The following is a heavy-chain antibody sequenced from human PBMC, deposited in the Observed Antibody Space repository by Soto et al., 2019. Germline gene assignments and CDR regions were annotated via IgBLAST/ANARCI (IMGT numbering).Heavy chain of an antibody. J-gene: IGHJ4*02. CDR1: GFTLSSYW. D-gene: IGHD1-26*01. Sequence: EVQLVESGGGLVQPGGSLRLSCVASGFTLSSYWMHWVREAPGKGLVWVARSNSEGSFTSYTDSVKGRFTISRDNAKNTLYLPMNSLRAEDTAVYYCARDGSYHDYWGQGTLVTVSS. CDR2: SNSEGSFT. CDR3: ARDGSYHDY. V-gene: IGHV3-74*01.